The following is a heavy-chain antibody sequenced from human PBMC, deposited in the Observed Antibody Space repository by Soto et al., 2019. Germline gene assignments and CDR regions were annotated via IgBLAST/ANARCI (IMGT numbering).Heavy chain of an antibody. CDR2: IYYSGST. CDR3: ARELYDSSGYYSNWFDP. CDR1: GGSISSYY. Sequence: SETLSLTCTVSGGSISSYYWSWIRQPPGKGLEWIGYIYYSGSTNYNPSLKSRVTISVDTSKNQFSLKLSSVTAADTAVYYCARELYDSSGYYSNWFDPWGQGTLVIVSS. D-gene: IGHD3-22*01. V-gene: IGHV4-59*01. J-gene: IGHJ5*02.